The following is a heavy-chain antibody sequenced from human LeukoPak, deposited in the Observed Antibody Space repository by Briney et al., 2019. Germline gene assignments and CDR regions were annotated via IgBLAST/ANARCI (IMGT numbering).Heavy chain of an antibody. CDR1: GLTFSDYT. Sequence: PGGSLRLSCAASGLTFSDYTMYWVRQGPGKGLEWVSGISASGGSTYYTDSLKGRLTISRDNSKNTLFLQMNSLRAEDTAVYYCVKAAMIVVVYDAFDIWGQGTMVTVSS. CDR2: ISASGGST. V-gene: IGHV3-23*01. J-gene: IGHJ3*02. D-gene: IGHD3-22*01. CDR3: VKAAMIVVVYDAFDI.